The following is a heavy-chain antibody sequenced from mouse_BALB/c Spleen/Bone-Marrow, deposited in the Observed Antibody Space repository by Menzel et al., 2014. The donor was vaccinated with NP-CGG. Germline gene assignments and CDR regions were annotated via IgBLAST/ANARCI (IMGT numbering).Heavy chain of an antibody. J-gene: IGHJ2*01. V-gene: IGHV5-9*02. CDR2: ISSGGSYT. CDR1: GFAFSSYD. CDR3: ARPLTGAYFDY. D-gene: IGHD4-1*01. Sequence: EVMLVESGGGLVRPGGSLKLSCAAPGFAFSSYDMSWVRQTPEKRLEWVATISSGGSYTYYPDSVKGRFTISRDNARNTLYLQMSSLRSEDTALYYCARPLTGAYFDYWGQGTTLTVSS.